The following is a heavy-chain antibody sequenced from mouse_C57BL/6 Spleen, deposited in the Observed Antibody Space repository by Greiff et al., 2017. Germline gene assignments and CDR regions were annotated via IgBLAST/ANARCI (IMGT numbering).Heavy chain of an antibody. CDR1: GYTFTSYW. V-gene: IGHV1-7*01. D-gene: IGHD1-1*01. CDR3: AAPTITTVVASKGFAY. CDR2: INPSSGYT. J-gene: IGHJ3*01. Sequence: QVTLKVSGAELAKPGASVKLSCKASGYTFTSYWMHWVKQRPGQGLEWIGYINPSSGYTKYNQKFKDKATLTADKSSSTAYMQLSSLTYEDSAVYYCAAPTITTVVASKGFAYWGQGTLVTVSA.